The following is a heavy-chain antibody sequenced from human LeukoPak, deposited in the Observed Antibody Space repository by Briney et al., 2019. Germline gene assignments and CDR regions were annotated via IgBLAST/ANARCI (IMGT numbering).Heavy chain of an antibody. Sequence: SETLSLTCAVYGGSFGGYYWSWICQPPGKGLEWIGEINHSGSTNYNPSLKSRVTISVDTSKNQFSLKLSSVTAADTAVYYCARGYDSSDYGMDVWGQGTTVTVSS. V-gene: IGHV4-34*01. CDR1: GGSFGGYY. J-gene: IGHJ6*02. CDR3: ARGYDSSDYGMDV. D-gene: IGHD3-22*01. CDR2: INHSGST.